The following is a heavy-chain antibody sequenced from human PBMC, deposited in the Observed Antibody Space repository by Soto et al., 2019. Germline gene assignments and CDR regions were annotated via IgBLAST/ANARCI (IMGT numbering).Heavy chain of an antibody. D-gene: IGHD6-19*01. CDR3: ARTSPVAGGFDY. CDR1: GGSISNYY. Sequence: QVQLQESGPGLVKPSETLSLTCTVSGGSISNYYWSWIRQAPGKRLEWIGYIYYTTNYNPSLKSRVTISANTSNNQIPLKLTSVTAADTAVYYCARTSPVAGGFDYWGQGTLVTVSS. CDR2: IYYTT. V-gene: IGHV4-59*01. J-gene: IGHJ4*02.